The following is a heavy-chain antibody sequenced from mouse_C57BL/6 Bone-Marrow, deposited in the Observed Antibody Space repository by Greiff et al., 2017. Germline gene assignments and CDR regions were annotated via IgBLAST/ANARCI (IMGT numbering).Heavy chain of an antibody. CDR2: ISYDGSN. CDR3: AREGDDGYYYAMDY. CDR1: GYSITSGYY. D-gene: IGHD2-3*01. J-gene: IGHJ4*01. V-gene: IGHV3-6*01. Sequence: DVKLQESGPGLVKPSQSLSLTCSVTGYSITSGYYWNWIRQFPGNKLEWMGYISYDGSNNYNPSLKNRISITRDTSKNQVFLKLNSVTTEDTATYYCAREGDDGYYYAMDYWGQGTSVTVSS.